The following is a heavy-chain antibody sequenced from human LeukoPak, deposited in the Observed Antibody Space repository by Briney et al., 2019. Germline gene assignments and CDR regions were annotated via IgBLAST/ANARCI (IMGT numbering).Heavy chain of an antibody. CDR3: ARSGHSNGWYYFDY. CDR1: GFTFSSYA. V-gene: IGHV3-30*04. CDR2: ISYDGSNK. J-gene: IGHJ4*02. Sequence: GGSLRLSCAASGFTFSSYAMHWVRQAPGKGLESVAVISYDGSNKYYADSVKGRFTISRDNSENTLYLQMNSLRAEDTAVYYCARSGHSNGWYYFDYWGLGALVTVSS. D-gene: IGHD6-19*01.